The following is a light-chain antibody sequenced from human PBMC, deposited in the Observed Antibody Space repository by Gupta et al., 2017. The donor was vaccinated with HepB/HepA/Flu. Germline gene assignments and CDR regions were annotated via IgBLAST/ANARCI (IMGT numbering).Light chain of an antibody. CDR1: ALPKQY. V-gene: IGLV3-25*03. CDR2: TDS. J-gene: IGLJ2*01. Sequence: SYELTQPPSVAVSPGQTASITCSGDALPKQYAYWYQQKPGQAPVLVIYTDSERPSGIPERFSGSSSGTTVTLTISGVQAEDDADYYGQSADSSGTYVVFGGGTKLPVL. CDR3: QSADSSGTYVV.